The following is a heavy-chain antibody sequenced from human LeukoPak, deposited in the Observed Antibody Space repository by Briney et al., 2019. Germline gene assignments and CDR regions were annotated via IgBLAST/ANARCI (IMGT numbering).Heavy chain of an antibody. D-gene: IGHD1-26*01. Sequence: ASVKVSCKASGYTFTGYYMHWVRQAPGQGLEWMGWINPNSGGTNYAQKFQGWVTMTRDTSISTAYMELSRLRSDDTAMYYCARGAWDYYYYYGMDVWGQGTTVTVSS. CDR3: ARGAWDYYYYYGMDV. J-gene: IGHJ6*02. CDR2: INPNSGGT. CDR1: GYTFTGYY. V-gene: IGHV1-2*04.